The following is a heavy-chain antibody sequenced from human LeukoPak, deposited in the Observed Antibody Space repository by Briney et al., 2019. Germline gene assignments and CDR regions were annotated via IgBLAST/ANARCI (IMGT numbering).Heavy chain of an antibody. V-gene: IGHV1-18*01. D-gene: IGHD2-15*01. CDR2: SSAHNGDT. CDR1: GFTFTSYG. J-gene: IGHJ3*02. CDR3: AREAYCSGGSCYPGALDT. Sequence: ASVKVSCKASGFTFTSYGISWVRQAPGQGLELMGWSSAHNGDTNYAQNIQGRVTMTTDTSTTTDYMELRSLRSDDTAVYYCAREAYCSGGSCYPGALDTWGQGTMVTVSS.